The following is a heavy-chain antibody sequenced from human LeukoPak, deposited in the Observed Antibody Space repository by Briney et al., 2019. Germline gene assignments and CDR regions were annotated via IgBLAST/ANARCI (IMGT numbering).Heavy chain of an antibody. CDR1: GGSISSYY. CDR2: IYYSGST. V-gene: IGHV4-59*01. Sequence: SETLSLTCTVSGGSISSYYWSWIRQPPGKGLEWIGYIYYSGSTNYNPSLKSRVTISVDTSKNQFSLKLSSVTAADTAVYYCAREGHPMITFGGVLTNWFDPWGQGTLVTVSS. J-gene: IGHJ5*02. CDR3: AREGHPMITFGGVLTNWFDP. D-gene: IGHD3-16*01.